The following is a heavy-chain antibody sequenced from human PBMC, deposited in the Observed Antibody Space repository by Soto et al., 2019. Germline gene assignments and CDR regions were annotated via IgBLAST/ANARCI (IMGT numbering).Heavy chain of an antibody. Sequence: SETLFLTCTVSGDSISSGDYYWSWIRQPPGKGLEWIGYIYYTGSTNYNPSLKSRVTISLDTSKNQFSLKLSSVTAADTAVFYCARVRAYDSSGYYYPLGGWFDPWGQGTLVTVSS. J-gene: IGHJ5*02. CDR1: GDSISSGDYY. D-gene: IGHD3-22*01. V-gene: IGHV4-30-4*01. CDR3: ARVRAYDSSGYYYPLGGWFDP. CDR2: IYYTGST.